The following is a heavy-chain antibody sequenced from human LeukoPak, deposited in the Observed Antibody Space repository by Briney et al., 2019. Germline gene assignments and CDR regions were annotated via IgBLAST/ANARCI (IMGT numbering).Heavy chain of an antibody. CDR1: GGTFSSYA. CDR2: IIPIFGTA. CDR3: ARSYYYDSSGYFGY. D-gene: IGHD3-22*01. J-gene: IGHJ4*02. Sequence: SVEVSCKASGGTFSSYAISWVRQAPGQGLEWMGGIIPIFGTANYAQKFQGRVTITTDESTSTAYMELSSLRSEDTAVYYCARSYYYDSSGYFGYWGQGTLVTVSS. V-gene: IGHV1-69*05.